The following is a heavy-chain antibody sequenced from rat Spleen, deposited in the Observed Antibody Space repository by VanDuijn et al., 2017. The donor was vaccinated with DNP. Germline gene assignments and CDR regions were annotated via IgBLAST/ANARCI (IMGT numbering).Heavy chain of an antibody. Sequence: EVQVVGSGGGLVQPKGSLKLSCAASGFDFNTYAMSWVRQAPGKGLDWVATIIIKTHNYATLYADSVKERFTISRDDSQTMLHLQMSNLKTEDSALYYCTSFGYWGQGTLVTVSS. CDR3: TSFGY. V-gene: IGHV10-4*01. CDR2: IIIKTHNYAT. CDR1: GFDFNTYA. J-gene: IGHJ3*01.